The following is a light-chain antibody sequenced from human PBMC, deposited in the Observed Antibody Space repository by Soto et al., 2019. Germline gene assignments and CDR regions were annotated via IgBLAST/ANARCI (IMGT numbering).Light chain of an antibody. Sequence: EVVMTQSPATLSVSPGERVTLSCRSSQSVADNLAWFQQKPGQGPRLLIYGASTRATGIPARFSGSGSGTDFTLTISSLQSEDFAVYYCQQFHDWPMTFGPGTKVDIK. CDR3: QQFHDWPMT. J-gene: IGKJ3*01. CDR2: GAS. V-gene: IGKV3-15*01. CDR1: QSVADN.